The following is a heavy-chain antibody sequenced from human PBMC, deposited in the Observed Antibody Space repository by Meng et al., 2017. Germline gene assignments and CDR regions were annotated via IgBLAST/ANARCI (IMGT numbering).Heavy chain of an antibody. CDR3: ARGVVYAISYFDY. J-gene: IGHJ4*02. CDR2: TYYRFKWYN. Sequence: QVQLKRAGPGLVQPSQTPSLTCASSGERVSSNRAAWNWIRQSPSRGLEWLGRTYYRFKWYNDYAVSVKSRITIHPDTSKNQFSLQLNSVTPEDTAVYYCARGVVYAISYFDYWGQGTLVTVSS. D-gene: IGHD2-8*02. CDR1: GERVSSNRAA. V-gene: IGHV6-1*01.